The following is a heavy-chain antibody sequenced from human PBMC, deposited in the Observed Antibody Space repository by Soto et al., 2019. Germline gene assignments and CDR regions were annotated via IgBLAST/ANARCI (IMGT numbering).Heavy chain of an antibody. J-gene: IGHJ4*02. CDR1: GGSISSSSYY. Sequence: SETLSLTCTVSGGSISSSSYYWGCIRQPPGKGLEWIGSIYYSGSTYYNPSLKSRVTISVDTSKNQFSLKLSSVTAADTAVYYCARLRPTGRYYFDCWGQGTLVTVSS. D-gene: IGHD3-16*02. CDR3: ARLRPTGRYYFDC. V-gene: IGHV4-39*01. CDR2: IYYSGST.